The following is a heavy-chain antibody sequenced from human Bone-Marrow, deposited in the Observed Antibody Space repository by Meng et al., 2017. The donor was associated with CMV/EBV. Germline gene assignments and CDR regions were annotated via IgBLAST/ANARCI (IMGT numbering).Heavy chain of an antibody. D-gene: IGHD2-2*01. J-gene: IGHJ2*01. CDR1: GFTFSSWW. Sequence: LSLTCAASGFTFSSWWMHWVRQAPGKGLVWVSRINSDGSSTSYADSVKGRFTISRDNAKSTLYLQMNSLRAEDTAVYYCARDGISKYCSGTSCSRNWYFDLWGRGTLVTVSS. CDR2: INSDGSST. CDR3: ARDGISKYCSGTSCSRNWYFDL. V-gene: IGHV3-74*01.